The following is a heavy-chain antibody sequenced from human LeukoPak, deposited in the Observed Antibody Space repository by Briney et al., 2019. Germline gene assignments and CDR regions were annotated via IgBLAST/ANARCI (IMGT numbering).Heavy chain of an antibody. Sequence: GGSLRLSRAASGFTFNNYAMHWVRQAPGKGLEWVSYISSSGSTIYYADSVKGRFTISRDNAKNSLYLQMNSLRAEDTAVYYCASYGSGSSFDYWGQGTLVTVSS. J-gene: IGHJ4*02. V-gene: IGHV3-48*03. CDR3: ASYGSGSSFDY. CDR2: ISSSGSTI. D-gene: IGHD3-10*01. CDR1: GFTFNNYA.